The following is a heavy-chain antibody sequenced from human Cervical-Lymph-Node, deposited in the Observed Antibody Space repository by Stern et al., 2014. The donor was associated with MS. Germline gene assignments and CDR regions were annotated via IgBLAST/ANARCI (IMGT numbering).Heavy chain of an antibody. D-gene: IGHD4-17*01. CDR2: ISYDESNK. CDR3: ASAPYGDYGDYFYFGMDV. CDR1: GFTLSNYA. Sequence: QVQLVESGGGVVQPGRSLRLSCAASGFTLSNYAIHWVRQAPGKGLEWVAVISYDESNKYYADSVKGRFTISRDNSKNTLYLQMSSLRAEDTAVYYCASAPYGDYGDYFYFGMDVWGQGTTVTVSS. J-gene: IGHJ6*02. V-gene: IGHV3-30*15.